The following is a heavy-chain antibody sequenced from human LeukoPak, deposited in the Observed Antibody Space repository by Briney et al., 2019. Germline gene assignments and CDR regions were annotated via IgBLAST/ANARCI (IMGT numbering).Heavy chain of an antibody. CDR2: IYTSGST. D-gene: IGHD2-2*02. CDR1: GGSISSGSYY. Sequence: PSHTLSLTCTVSGGSISSGSYYWSWIRQPAGKGLGWIGRIYTSGSTNYNPSLKSRVTISVATSKNQFSLKLSSVTAADTAVYYCARSYCSSTSCYTGGFDYWGQGTLVTVSS. J-gene: IGHJ4*02. CDR3: ARSYCSSTSCYTGGFDY. V-gene: IGHV4-61*02.